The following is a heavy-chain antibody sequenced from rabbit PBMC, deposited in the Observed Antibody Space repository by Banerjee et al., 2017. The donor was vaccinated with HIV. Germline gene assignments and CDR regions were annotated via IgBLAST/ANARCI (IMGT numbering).Heavy chain of an antibody. Sequence: QEQLEESGGGLVKPGGTLTLTCKASGIDFSSSSWMCWVRQAPGKGLEWIACSYNSDGSTYYASWAKGRFTISKTSSTTVTLQMTSLTAADTATYFCAREKSGWGDFGLWGPGTLVTVS. CDR3: AREKSGWGDFGL. D-gene: IGHD4-1*01. V-gene: IGHV1S45*01. CDR2: SYNSDGST. J-gene: IGHJ6*01. CDR1: GIDFSSSSW.